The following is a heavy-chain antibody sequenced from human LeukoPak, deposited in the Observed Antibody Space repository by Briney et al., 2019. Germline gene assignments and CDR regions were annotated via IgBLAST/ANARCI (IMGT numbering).Heavy chain of an antibody. CDR2: TYSGGST. CDR1: GFTVSSNY. J-gene: IGHJ5*02. Sequence: PGGSLRLSCAASGFTVSSNYMSWVRQAPGKGLEWVSVTYSGGSTYYADSVKGRFTISRDNSKNTLYLQMNSLRAEDTAVYYCARGVSSSNWFDPWGQGTLVTVSS. D-gene: IGHD6-6*01. V-gene: IGHV3-53*01. CDR3: ARGVSSSNWFDP.